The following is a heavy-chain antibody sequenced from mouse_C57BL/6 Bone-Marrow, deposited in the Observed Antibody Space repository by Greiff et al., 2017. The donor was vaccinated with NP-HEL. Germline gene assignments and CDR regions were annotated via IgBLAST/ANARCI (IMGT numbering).Heavy chain of an antibody. J-gene: IGHJ1*03. D-gene: IGHD2-1*01. CDR2: ISDGGSYT. Sequence: EVKLMESGGGLVKPGGSLKLSCAASGFTFSSYAMSWVRQTPEKRLEWVATISDGGSYTYYPDNVKGRFTISRDNAKNNLYLQMSHLKSEDTAMYYCARDPLYGNYVWGTGTTVTVSS. V-gene: IGHV5-4*01. CDR3: ARDPLYGNYV. CDR1: GFTFSSYA.